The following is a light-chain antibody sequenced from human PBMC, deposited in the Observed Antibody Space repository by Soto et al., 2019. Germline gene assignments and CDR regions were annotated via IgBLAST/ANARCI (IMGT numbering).Light chain of an antibody. CDR2: STR. CDR3: LRYFGGTRV. V-gene: IGLV7-43*01. Sequence: QTVVTQEPSLTVSPGGTVTLTCASSTGAVTSTYYPNWFQQQPGQAPRSLIYSTRNRPSWTPARFSGSLPGGKAALTLSGVQAEDEAEYSCLRYFGGTRVFGGGTQLTVL. J-gene: IGLJ2*01. CDR1: TGAVTSTYY.